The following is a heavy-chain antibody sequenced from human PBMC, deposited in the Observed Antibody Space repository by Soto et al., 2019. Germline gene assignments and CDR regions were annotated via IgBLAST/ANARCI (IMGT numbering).Heavy chain of an antibody. D-gene: IGHD3-9*01. CDR3: ARMGLDDTLTGYYFDH. CDR1: GGSISSSNW. V-gene: IGHV4-4*02. J-gene: IGHJ4*02. Sequence: PSETLSLTCAVSGGSISSSNWWSWVRQPPGKGLEWIGEIYHSGSTNYNPSLKSRVTISVDTSKNQFSLKLSSVTAADTAVYYCARMGLDDTLTGYYFDHWGQGSLVTVSS. CDR2: IYHSGST.